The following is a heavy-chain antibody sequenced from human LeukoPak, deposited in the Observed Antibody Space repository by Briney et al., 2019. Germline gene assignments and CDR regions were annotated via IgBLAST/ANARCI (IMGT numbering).Heavy chain of an antibody. V-gene: IGHV3-48*01. CDR2: ISTSSSTI. D-gene: IGHD6-13*01. CDR3: ARDRHSSSWSPLDY. J-gene: IGHJ4*02. CDR1: GFTFSSYS. Sequence: PGGSLRLSCAASGFTFSSYSMNWVRQAPGKGLEWVSYISTSSSTIYYADSVKGRFTISRDNAKNSLYLQMNSLRAEDTAVYYCARDRHSSSWSPLDYWGQGTLVTVSS.